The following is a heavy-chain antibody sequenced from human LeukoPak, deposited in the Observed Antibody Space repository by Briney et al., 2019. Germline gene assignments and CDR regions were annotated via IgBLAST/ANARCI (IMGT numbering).Heavy chain of an antibody. V-gene: IGHV3-30*03. Sequence: GGSLRLSCAASGFTFSSYGMHWVRQAPGKGLEWVAVISYDGSNKYYADSVKGRFTISRDNSKNTLYLQMNSLRAEDTAVYYCARGGFRGSSSWYGDVGYFQHWGQGTLVTVSS. CDR1: GFTFSSYG. CDR3: ARGGFRGSSSWYGDVGYFQH. CDR2: ISYDGSNK. J-gene: IGHJ1*01. D-gene: IGHD6-13*01.